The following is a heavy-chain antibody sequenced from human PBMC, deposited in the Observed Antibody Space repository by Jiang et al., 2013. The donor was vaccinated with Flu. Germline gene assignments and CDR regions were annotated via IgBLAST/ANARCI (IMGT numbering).Heavy chain of an antibody. CDR2: IYYTGST. J-gene: IGHJ4*02. CDR1: GGSISSSSYY. D-gene: IGHD2-2*01. CDR3: ARATFIVVPADMSFGY. Sequence: PGLVKPSETLSLTCTVSGGSISSSSYYWGWIRQPPGKGLEWIGTIYYTGSTYYNPSLKSRLTISLDTSKNQISLRLSSVTAADTAVYYCARATFIVVPADMSFGYWGRGTLVTVSS. V-gene: IGHV4-39*01.